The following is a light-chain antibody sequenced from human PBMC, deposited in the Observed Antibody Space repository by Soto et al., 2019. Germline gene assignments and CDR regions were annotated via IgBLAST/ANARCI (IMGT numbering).Light chain of an antibody. CDR2: KAS. J-gene: IGKJ1*01. V-gene: IGKV1-5*03. CDR3: QQYNTCCRA. CDR1: QSISSW. Sequence: SQMPQSPSTVSASVGDRVTITCRASQSISSWLAWYQHKPGKAPKLLIYKASTLESGVPSRFSGSGSGTEFTLTISSLQPDDFAPYDCQQYNTCCRASGQGTKVAIK.